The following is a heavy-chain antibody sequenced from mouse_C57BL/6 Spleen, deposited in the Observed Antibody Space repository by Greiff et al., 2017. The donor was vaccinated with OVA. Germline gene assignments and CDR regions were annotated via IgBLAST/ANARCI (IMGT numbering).Heavy chain of an antibody. CDR2: IYPRDGST. Sequence: VQLQQPGPELVKPGASVKLSCKASGYTFTSYDLNWVKQRPGQGLEWIGWIYPRDGSTKYNEKFKGKATLTVDTSSSTAYMELHSLTSEDSAVYFCARKGAYYSNYDYFDYWGQGTTLTVSS. CDR3: ARKGAYYSNYDYFDY. D-gene: IGHD2-5*01. CDR1: GYTFTSYD. J-gene: IGHJ2*01. V-gene: IGHV1-85*01.